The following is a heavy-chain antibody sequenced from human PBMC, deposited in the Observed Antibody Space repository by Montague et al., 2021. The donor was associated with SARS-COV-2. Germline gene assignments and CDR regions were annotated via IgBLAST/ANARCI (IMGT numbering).Heavy chain of an antibody. V-gene: IGHV2-5*02. CDR2: IFWDDDK. D-gene: IGHD3-16*02. J-gene: IGHJ4*02. CDR3: AHQYHDYVSGGDRADYFDY. CDR1: GFSLSTGGVG. Sequence: PALVKPTQTLTLTCSFSGFSLSTGGVGVDWIRQSPGKALEWLGVIFWDDDKRYNPTLKTRLTISKGTSQNQVVITLTDMGPADTATYYCAHQYHDYVSGGDRADYFDYWGQGTLVTVSS.